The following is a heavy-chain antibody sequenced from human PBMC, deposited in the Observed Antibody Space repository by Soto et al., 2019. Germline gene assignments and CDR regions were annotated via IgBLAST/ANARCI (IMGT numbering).Heavy chain of an antibody. CDR1: GGTFNSYG. V-gene: IGHV1-69*06. CDR2: IIPRYGTV. J-gene: IGHJ4*02. CDR3: AIVRVIRGVIPSHFGL. Sequence: QAHLAQSGAEVKRPGSSVTVSCKASGGTFNSYGISWVRQAPGQGLDWMGVIIPRYGTVNYAQKFQGRVSITAGKSKSTAYMVLNSLRSDDTAVYYCAIVRVIRGVIPSHFGLWGQGTLVTVSS. D-gene: IGHD3-10*01.